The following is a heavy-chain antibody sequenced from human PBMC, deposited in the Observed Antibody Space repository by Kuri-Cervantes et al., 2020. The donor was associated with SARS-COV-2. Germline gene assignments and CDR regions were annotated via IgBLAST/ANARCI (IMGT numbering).Heavy chain of an antibody. J-gene: IGHJ4*02. CDR2: IYSGGST. V-gene: IGHV3-66*01. CDR3: ARGSEAGYYYFDY. D-gene: IGHD3-9*01. Sequence: GGSLRLSCAASGFTVSSNYMSWVRQAPGKGLEWVSVIYSGGSTYYADSVKGRFTISRDNAKNSLYLQMNSLRDEDTAVYYCARGSEAGYYYFDYWGQGTLVTVSS. CDR1: GFTVSSNY.